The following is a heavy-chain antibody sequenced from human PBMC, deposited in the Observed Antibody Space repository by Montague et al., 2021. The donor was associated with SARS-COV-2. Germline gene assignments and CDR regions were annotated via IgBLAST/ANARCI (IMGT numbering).Heavy chain of an antibody. D-gene: IGHD3-22*01. CDR3: ARDSDYYDSSAGYYYGMDV. V-gene: IGHV4-59*01. Sequence: SETLSLTCTVSGGSISSYYWSWIRQPPGKGLEWIGYIYYSGSTNYNPSLKSRVTISVDTPKNQFSLKLSSVTAADTAVYYCARDSDYYDSSAGYYYGMDVWGQGTTVTVSS. CDR2: IYYSGST. J-gene: IGHJ6*02. CDR1: GGSISSYY.